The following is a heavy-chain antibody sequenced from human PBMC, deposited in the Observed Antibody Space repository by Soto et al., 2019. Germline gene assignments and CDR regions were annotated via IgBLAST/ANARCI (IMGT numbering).Heavy chain of an antibody. CDR3: ARESRHDYGDYYSFDY. D-gene: IGHD4-17*01. V-gene: IGHV3-21*01. J-gene: IGHJ4*02. Sequence: EVRLVESGGGLVKPGGSLRLSCEASGFSFSSYRMNWVRQAPGKGLEWVSSISSSSRHNYTAASVKGRFTISRYNARNSVSLQINSLRAEDTGVYYCARESRHDYGDYYSFDYWGQGTLVTVSS. CDR2: ISSSSRHN. CDR1: GFSFSSYR.